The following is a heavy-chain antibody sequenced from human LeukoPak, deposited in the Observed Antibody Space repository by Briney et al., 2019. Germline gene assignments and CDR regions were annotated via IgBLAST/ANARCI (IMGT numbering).Heavy chain of an antibody. CDR2: ISDGGGTT. V-gene: IGHV3-23*01. CDR3: AKSYGDYLGYFDS. D-gene: IGHD4-17*01. Sequence: PGGSLRLSGAASGFTFSSCVMSWVRQAPGKGLEWVSGISDGGGTTNYADAVKGRFTISRDKSKNTLFLQMNSLRAEDTAVYYCAKSYGDYLGYFDSWGQGTLVTVSS. CDR1: GFTFSSCV. J-gene: IGHJ4*02.